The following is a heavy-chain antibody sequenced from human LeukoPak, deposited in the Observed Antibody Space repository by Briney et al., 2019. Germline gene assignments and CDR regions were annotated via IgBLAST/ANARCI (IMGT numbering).Heavy chain of an antibody. CDR2: INHSGST. Sequence: PSETLSLTCAVYGGSFSGYYWSWIRQPPGKGLEWIGEINHSGSTNYNPSLKSRVTISVDTSKNQFSLKLTSVTAAGTAVYFCARQIRLTIFGVVISPFDYWGQGTLVTVSS. J-gene: IGHJ4*02. CDR3: ARQIRLTIFGVVISPFDY. D-gene: IGHD3-3*01. V-gene: IGHV4-34*01. CDR1: GGSFSGYY.